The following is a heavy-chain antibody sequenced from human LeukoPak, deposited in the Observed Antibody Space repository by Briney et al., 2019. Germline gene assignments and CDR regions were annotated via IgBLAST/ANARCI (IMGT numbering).Heavy chain of an antibody. Sequence: ASVKVSCKASGYTFTSHDINWVRQATGQGLEWMGWMNPNSGSTSYAQKFQGRVTMTRDTSTSTVYMELSSLRSEDTAVYYCARNTVTTTSGYSYSRGYYGMDVWGQGTTVTVSS. D-gene: IGHD5-18*01. V-gene: IGHV1-8*01. CDR2: MNPNSGST. J-gene: IGHJ6*02. CDR1: GYTFTSHD. CDR3: ARNTVTTTSGYSYSRGYYGMDV.